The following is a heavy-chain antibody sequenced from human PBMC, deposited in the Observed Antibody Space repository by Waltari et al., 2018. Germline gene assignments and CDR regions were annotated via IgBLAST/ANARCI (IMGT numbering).Heavy chain of an antibody. Sequence: QLQLQESGPGLVKPSETLSLTCTVSGDSISSDSCYWGWFRQPLGKGLAWLGPVHFTGTTYYNPPLERRVTISVDTSNNQFSVKLTSATAADTAIYYCARLDYSALRRGCDPWGQGTLVTVSS. CDR1: GDSISSDSCY. CDR3: ARLDYSALRRGCDP. J-gene: IGHJ5*02. V-gene: IGHV4-39*01. CDR2: VHFTGTT. D-gene: IGHD4-4*01.